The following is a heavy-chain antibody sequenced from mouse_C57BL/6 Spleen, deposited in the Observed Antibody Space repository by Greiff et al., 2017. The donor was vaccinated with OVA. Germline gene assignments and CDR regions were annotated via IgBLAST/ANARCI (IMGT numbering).Heavy chain of an antibody. CDR3: ARQDYSNHFDY. Sequence: VQLQQSGAELVKPGASVKISCKASGYAFSSYWMNWVKQRPGKGLEWIGQIYPGDGDTNYNGKFKGKATLTADKSSSTAYMQLSSLTSEDSAVYFGARQDYSNHFDYWGQGTTLTVSS. V-gene: IGHV1-80*01. J-gene: IGHJ2*01. CDR1: GYAFSSYW. CDR2: IYPGDGDT. D-gene: IGHD2-5*01.